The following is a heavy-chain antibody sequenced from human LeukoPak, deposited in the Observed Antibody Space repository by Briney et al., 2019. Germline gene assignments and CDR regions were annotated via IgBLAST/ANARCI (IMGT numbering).Heavy chain of an antibody. J-gene: IGHJ5*02. V-gene: IGHV1-2*06. Sequence: ASVKVSCKASGYTFTAYYIHWVRQAPGQGLEWMGRINPKNGDTSYAQKFQDRVTMTRDTSMSAAYMEISRLTYDDTAVYYCGRGIQSFDPWGQGTLVTVSS. CDR2: INPKNGDT. CDR3: GRGIQSFDP. CDR1: GYTFTAYY.